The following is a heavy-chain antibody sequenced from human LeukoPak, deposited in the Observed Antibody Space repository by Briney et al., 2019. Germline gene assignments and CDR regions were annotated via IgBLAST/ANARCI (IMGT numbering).Heavy chain of an antibody. J-gene: IGHJ4*02. CDR1: GYTFTSYD. D-gene: IGHD3-22*01. V-gene: IGHV1-8*01. CDR3: ARGREGGTTMIVVVYDY. CDR2: MNPNSGNT. Sequence: ASVKVSCKASGYTFTSYDINWVRRATGQGLEWMGWMNPNSGNTGYAQKFQGRVTMTRNTSISTAYMELSSLRSEDTAVYYCARGREGGTTMIVVVYDYWGQGTLVTVSS.